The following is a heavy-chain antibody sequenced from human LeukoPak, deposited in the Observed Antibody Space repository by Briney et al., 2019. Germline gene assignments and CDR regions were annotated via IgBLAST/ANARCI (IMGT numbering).Heavy chain of an antibody. V-gene: IGHV1-8*03. CDR3: ARGGYGYFGVNWCDP. CDR1: GYTFTGYY. CDR2: TNPNSGKV. Sequence: ASVKVSCKASGYTFTGYYMHWVRQAPGQGLEWMGWTNPNSGKVGYAQKFQGRVTITTNTSISTVYMELSSLTSEDTAVYFCARGGYGYFGVNWCDPWGQGTLVTVSS. D-gene: IGHD3-10*01. J-gene: IGHJ5*02.